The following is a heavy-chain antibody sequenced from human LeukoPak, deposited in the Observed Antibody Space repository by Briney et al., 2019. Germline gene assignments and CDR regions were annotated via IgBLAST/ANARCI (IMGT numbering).Heavy chain of an antibody. D-gene: IGHD5-18*01. V-gene: IGHV3-23*01. CDR2: ISGSGGST. CDR3: AKVGYSYGFYYYMDV. CDR1: GFTFSSYA. Sequence: GGSLRLSCAASGFTFSSYAMSWVRQAPGKGLEWVSAISGSGGSTYYADSVKGRFTISRDNSKNTLYLQMNSLRAEDTAVYYCAKVGYSYGFYYYMDVWGKGTTVTVSS. J-gene: IGHJ6*03.